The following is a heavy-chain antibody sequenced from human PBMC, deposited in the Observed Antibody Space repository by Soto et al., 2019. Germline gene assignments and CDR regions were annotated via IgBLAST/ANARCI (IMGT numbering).Heavy chain of an antibody. CDR3: ARERQLPGVRDLDC. V-gene: IGHV3-13*01. CDR2: IGTGYDT. CDR1: GFTFSNYD. Sequence: GGSLRLSCAVSGFTFSNYDFHWVRQAAGKGLEWVSAIGTGYDTYYLDSVKGRFSISRENAKNSLYLQMNSLRGDDTAVYYCARERQLPGVRDLDCWGQGILVTVSS. J-gene: IGHJ4*02. D-gene: IGHD1-1*01.